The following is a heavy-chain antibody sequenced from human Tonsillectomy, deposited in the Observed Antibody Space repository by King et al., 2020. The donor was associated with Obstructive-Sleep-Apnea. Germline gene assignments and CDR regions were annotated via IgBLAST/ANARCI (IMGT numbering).Heavy chain of an antibody. V-gene: IGHV3-30*03. J-gene: IGHJ3*02. Sequence: QVQLVESGGGVVQPGRSLRLSCAASGFTFSSYGMHWVRQAPGKGLEWVAVISYDGSNKYYADSVKGRFTISRDNSKNTLYLQMNSLRAEDTAVYYCDVLVGFGELERGAFDIWGQGTMVTVSS. CDR2: ISYDGSNK. CDR1: GFTFSSYG. CDR3: DVLVGFGELERGAFDI. D-gene: IGHD3-10*01.